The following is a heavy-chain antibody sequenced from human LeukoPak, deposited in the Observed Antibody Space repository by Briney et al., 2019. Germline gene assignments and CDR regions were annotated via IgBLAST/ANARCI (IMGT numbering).Heavy chain of an antibody. J-gene: IGHJ4*02. CDR3: AKDADIVVVVAAPHFDY. CDR2: IGGSGGST. V-gene: IGHV3-23*01. CDR1: GFTFSSYA. D-gene: IGHD2-15*01. Sequence: GGSLRLSCAASGFTFSSYAMSWVRQAPGKGLEWVSAIGGSGGSTYYADSVKGRFTISRDNSKNTLYLQMNSLRAEDTAVYYCAKDADIVVVVAAPHFDYWGQGTLVTVSS.